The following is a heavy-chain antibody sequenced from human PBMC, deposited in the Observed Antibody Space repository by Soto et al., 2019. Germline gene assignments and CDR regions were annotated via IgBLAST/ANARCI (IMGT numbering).Heavy chain of an antibody. CDR2: DDPRSGAT. V-gene: IGHV1-2*02. CDR1: GYTFTAYY. D-gene: IGHD4-17*01. CDR3: ATDDYVAYAY. J-gene: IGHJ4*02. Sequence: ASVKVSCKPFGYTFTAYYIHWVRQAPGHGLECLGWDDPRSGATNYAQRFQGRVIMTRDTSVNTVSMELSRLTCDDTAVYYCATDDYVAYAYWGQGTLVTISS.